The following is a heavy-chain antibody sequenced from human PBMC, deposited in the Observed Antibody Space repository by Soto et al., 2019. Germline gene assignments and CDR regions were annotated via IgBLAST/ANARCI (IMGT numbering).Heavy chain of an antibody. Sequence: PGGSLRLSCAASGFTFGASALHWVRQAPGKGLEWVAVIWYDGSNKYYADSVKGRFTISRDNSKNTLYLQMNSLRAEDTAVYYCARCFIRRGFGSSWYVGGYYYYGMDVWGQGTTVTVSS. CDR1: GFTFGASA. CDR2: IWYDGSNK. D-gene: IGHD6-13*01. V-gene: IGHV3-33*08. CDR3: ARCFIRRGFGSSWYVGGYYYYGMDV. J-gene: IGHJ6*02.